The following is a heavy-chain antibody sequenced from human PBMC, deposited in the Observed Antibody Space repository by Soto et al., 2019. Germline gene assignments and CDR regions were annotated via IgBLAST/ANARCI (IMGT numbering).Heavy chain of an antibody. CDR3: ARHHGPTTSEKWFDP. J-gene: IGHJ5*02. D-gene: IGHD5-12*01. CDR1: GYTFFTYD. V-gene: IGHV1-18*01. Sequence: QAHLVQSGVEVKTPGASVKVSCQASGYTFFTYDISWVRQAPGQGLEWMGWISTYSRDTKYAQKFQGRVTMTTDTSTTTAYLELRSLRSDDTAVYYCARHHGPTTSEKWFDPWGQGTLVTVSS. CDR2: ISTYSRDT.